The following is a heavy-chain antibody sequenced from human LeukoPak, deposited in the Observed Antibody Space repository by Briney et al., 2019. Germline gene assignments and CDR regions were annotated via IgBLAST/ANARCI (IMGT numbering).Heavy chain of an antibody. Sequence: SETLSLTCIVSGGSISSISSNNYHWGWIRQPPGKGLEWIGSIYYSGSTNYNPSLKSRVTISVDTSKNQFSLKLSSVTAADTAVYYCARWVYSSSSYDYWGQGTLVTVSS. CDR1: GGSISSISSNNYH. CDR2: IYYSGST. J-gene: IGHJ4*02. D-gene: IGHD6-6*01. V-gene: IGHV4-39*07. CDR3: ARWVYSSSSYDY.